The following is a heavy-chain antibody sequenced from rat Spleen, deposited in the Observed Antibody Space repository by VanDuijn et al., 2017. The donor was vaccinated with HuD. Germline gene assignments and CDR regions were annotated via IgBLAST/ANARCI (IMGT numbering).Heavy chain of an antibody. V-gene: IGHV5-29*01. CDR2: ISSDGSNT. J-gene: IGHJ3*01. Sequence: EVQLVESDGGLVQPGRSLKLSCAASGFTFSDYYMAWVRQAPTKGLEWVATISSDGSNTYYRDSVNGRFTISRDNIRSTLYLQMDSLRSEDTATYYCARQDIIMAANWFAYWGQGTLVTVSS. D-gene: IGHD1-2*01. CDR1: GFTFSDYY. CDR3: ARQDIIMAANWFAY.